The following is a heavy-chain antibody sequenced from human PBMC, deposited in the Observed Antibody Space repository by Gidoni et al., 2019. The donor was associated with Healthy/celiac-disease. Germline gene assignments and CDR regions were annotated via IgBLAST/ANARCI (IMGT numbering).Heavy chain of an antibody. Sequence: QVQLVQSGAEVKKPGASVKVYCKAAGYTFTSYGISWVRPAPGQGLAWMGWISAYNGNTTYAQKLQGTVTITTDTSTSTPYMELRSLRSDDTSVYYFARTLYSSSWYPGYWGQGTLVTVAS. CDR2: ISAYNGNT. CDR3: ARTLYSSSWYPGY. J-gene: IGHJ4*02. V-gene: IGHV1-18*01. D-gene: IGHD6-13*01. CDR1: GYTFTSYG.